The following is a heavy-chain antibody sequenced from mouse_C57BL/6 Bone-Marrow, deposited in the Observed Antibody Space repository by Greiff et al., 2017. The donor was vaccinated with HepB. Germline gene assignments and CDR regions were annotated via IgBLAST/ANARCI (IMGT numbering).Heavy chain of an antibody. J-gene: IGHJ2*01. CDR3: ARSYYSNYEDYFDY. V-gene: IGHV1-81*01. CDR2: IYPRSGNT. D-gene: IGHD2-5*01. CDR1: GYTFTSYG. Sequence: VQLQQSGAELARPGASVKLSCKASGYTFTSYGISWVKQRPGQGLEWIGEIYPRSGNTYYNEKFKGKATLTADKSSSTAYMELRSLTSEDSAVYFCARSYYSNYEDYFDYWGQGTTLTVSS.